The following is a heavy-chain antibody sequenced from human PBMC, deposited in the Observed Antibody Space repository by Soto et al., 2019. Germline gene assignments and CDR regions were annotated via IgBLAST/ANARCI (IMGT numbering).Heavy chain of an antibody. V-gene: IGHV3-53*01. J-gene: IGHJ6*02. CDR2: IYSGGST. CDR1: GFTVSSNY. CDR3: ARDFVSSSSWTGGYYYYYYGMDV. D-gene: IGHD6-13*01. Sequence: EVQLVESGGGLIQPRGSLRLSCAASGFTVSSNYMSWVRQAPGKGLEWVSVIYSGGSTYYADSVKGRFTISRDNSKNTLYLQMNSLRAEDTTVYYCARDFVSSSSWTGGYYYYYYGMDVWGQGTTVTVSS.